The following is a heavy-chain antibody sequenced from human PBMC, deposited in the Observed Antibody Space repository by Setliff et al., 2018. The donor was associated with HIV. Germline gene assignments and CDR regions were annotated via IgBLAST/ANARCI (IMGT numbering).Heavy chain of an antibody. Sequence: RASVKVSCKASGYTFTSYGITWMRQAPGQGLEWMGWISAYNGNTDYAQKVQGRVTMTTDTSTSTAYMELRSLRSDDTAAYYCARGLYSSSSRGAFDIRGQGTMVTVSS. CDR2: ISAYNGNT. CDR3: ARGLYSSSSRGAFDI. V-gene: IGHV1-18*01. D-gene: IGHD6-6*01. J-gene: IGHJ3*02. CDR1: GYTFTSYG.